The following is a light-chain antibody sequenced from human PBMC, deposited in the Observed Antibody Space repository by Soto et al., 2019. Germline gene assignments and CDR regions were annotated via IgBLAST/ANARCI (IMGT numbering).Light chain of an antibody. CDR2: DVS. V-gene: IGKV1-5*01. CDR3: QQYNSYPWT. Sequence: DIQMTQSPSTLSASVGDRVTITCRASQSISSWLAWYQQKPGKAPKPLIYDVSSLESGVPSRSSGSGSGTEFTLAISSLQPDDFATDYCQQYNSYPWTFGQGTKVDI. J-gene: IGKJ1*01. CDR1: QSISSW.